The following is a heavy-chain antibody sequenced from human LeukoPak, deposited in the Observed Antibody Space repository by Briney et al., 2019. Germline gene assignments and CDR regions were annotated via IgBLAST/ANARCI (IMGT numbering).Heavy chain of an antibody. CDR3: ARQGFYGDSSGYSHPFDY. J-gene: IGHJ4*02. CDR2: IYYSGST. V-gene: IGHV4-59*08. CDR1: GGFISSYY. Sequence: SETLSLTCTVSGGFISSYYWSWIRQPPGKGLEWIGYIYYSGSTNYNPSLKSRVTISVDTSKNQFSLKLSSVTAADTAVYYCARQGFYGDSSGYSHPFDYWGQGTLVTVSS. D-gene: IGHD3-22*01.